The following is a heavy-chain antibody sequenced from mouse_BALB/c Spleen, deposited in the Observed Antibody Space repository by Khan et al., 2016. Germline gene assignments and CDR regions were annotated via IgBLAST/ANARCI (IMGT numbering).Heavy chain of an antibody. V-gene: IGHV3-2*02. D-gene: IGHD2-14*01. CDR2: ITYSGST. Sequence: EVQLQESGPGLVKPSQSLSLTCTVTGYSITSDYAWNWIRQFPGNKLEWMGYITYSGSTSYNPSLKSRISITRDTSKNQFFLQLNSVTTEDTATYYCAGDPVGPTGFDYWGQGTTLTVSS. J-gene: IGHJ2*01. CDR1: GYSITSDYA. CDR3: AGDPVGPTGFDY.